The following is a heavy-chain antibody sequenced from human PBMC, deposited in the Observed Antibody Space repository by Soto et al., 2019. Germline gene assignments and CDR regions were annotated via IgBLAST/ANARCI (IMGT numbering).Heavy chain of an antibody. CDR3: ARDSGNFGVWRCFFDY. D-gene: IGHD4-17*01. Sequence: GASVKVSCKASGYTFTNFGISWVRQAPGQGLEWMGWISAYNGNTNYAQNFQGRVTMTTDTSTSTAYMELRSLRSDDTAVFFCARDSGNFGVWRCFFDYWGQGTLVTVSS. CDR1: GYTFTNFG. J-gene: IGHJ4*02. V-gene: IGHV1-18*01. CDR2: ISAYNGNT.